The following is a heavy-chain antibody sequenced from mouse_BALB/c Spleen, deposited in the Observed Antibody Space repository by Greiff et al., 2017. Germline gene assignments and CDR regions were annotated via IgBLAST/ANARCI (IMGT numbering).Heavy chain of an antibody. J-gene: IGHJ4*01. CDR1: GFTFTDYY. Sequence: EVKVVESGGGLVQPGGSLRLSCATSGFTFTDYYMSWVRQPPGKALEWLGFIRNKANGYTTEYSASVKGRFTISRDNSQSILYLQMNTLRAEDSATYYCARGGYYGAMDYWGQGTSVTVSS. V-gene: IGHV7-3*02. CDR3: ARGGYYGAMDY. CDR2: IRNKANGYTT. D-gene: IGHD1-1*01.